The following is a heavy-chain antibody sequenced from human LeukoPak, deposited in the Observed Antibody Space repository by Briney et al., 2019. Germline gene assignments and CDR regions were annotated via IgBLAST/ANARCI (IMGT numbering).Heavy chain of an antibody. D-gene: IGHD3-10*01. Sequence: PGGSLRLSYAASGFTFSSYSMNWVRRAPGKVLEWVSFIRSSRSIIYYADSVKGRFTISRDNAKNSLYLQMNSLRAEDTAVYYCARSPHYYGSGSLWGNYNYYMDVWGKGTTVTVSS. J-gene: IGHJ6*03. CDR3: ARSPHYYGSGSLWGNYNYYMDV. CDR2: IRSSRSII. CDR1: GFTFSSYS. V-gene: IGHV3-48*01.